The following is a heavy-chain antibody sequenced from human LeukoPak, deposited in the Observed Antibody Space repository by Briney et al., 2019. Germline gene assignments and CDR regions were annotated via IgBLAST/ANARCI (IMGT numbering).Heavy chain of an antibody. CDR1: GFIFSTYG. V-gene: IGHV3-33*06. D-gene: IGHD1-26*01. CDR3: AKDGQVGAIGYFDY. J-gene: IGHJ4*02. Sequence: GGSLRLSCAASGFIFSTYGMHLVRQAPGKGLEWVAAVWSGGNNKYYSDSVKGRFNISRDNSKNTLYLQMNSLRAEDTAVYYCAKDGQVGAIGYFDYRGQGTLVTVSS. CDR2: VWSGGNNK.